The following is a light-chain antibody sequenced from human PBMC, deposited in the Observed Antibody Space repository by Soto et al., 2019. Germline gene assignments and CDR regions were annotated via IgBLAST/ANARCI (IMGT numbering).Light chain of an antibody. CDR3: AAWDDSLNGFYV. J-gene: IGLJ1*01. Sequence: QPVLTQPPSASGTPGQRVAISCSGSSSNIGSNTVNWYQQFPETAPKLLIYSNNQRPSGVPDRFSGSKSGTSASLAISGPQSEDEADYYCAAWDDSLNGFYVFGTGTKLTVL. CDR2: SNN. CDR1: SSNIGSNT. V-gene: IGLV1-44*01.